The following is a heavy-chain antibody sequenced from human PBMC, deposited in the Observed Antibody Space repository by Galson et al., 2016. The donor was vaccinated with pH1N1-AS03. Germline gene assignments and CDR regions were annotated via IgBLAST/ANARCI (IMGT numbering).Heavy chain of an antibody. Sequence: SETLSLTCTVSSGSISSYSWNWIRQPPGKGLEWIGSIYSIGGTNYNPSLESRVTISVETSKNQFSLKLRSVTAADTAVYYCARATAVGPPYFDYWGQGTVATVS. J-gene: IGHJ4*02. D-gene: IGHD6-13*01. CDR1: SGSISSYS. V-gene: IGHV4-59*01. CDR2: IYSIGGT. CDR3: ARATAVGPPYFDY.